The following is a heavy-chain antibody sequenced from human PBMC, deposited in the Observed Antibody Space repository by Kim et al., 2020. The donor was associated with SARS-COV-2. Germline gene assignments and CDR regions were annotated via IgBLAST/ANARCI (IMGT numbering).Heavy chain of an antibody. J-gene: IGHJ3*01. V-gene: IGHV3-23*01. CDR2: ISASGNST. CDR1: GFTFSTYA. CDR3: ARGPHCGGGTCYSVGAFDV. Sequence: GGSLRLSCAASGFTFSTYAMTWVRQAPGKGLEWVSSISASGNSTYDAESVKGRFTVSRDKSRNTLYLQMNSLRTDDTALYYCARGPHCGGGTCYSVGAFDVWGQGKVVTVSS. D-gene: IGHD2-15*01.